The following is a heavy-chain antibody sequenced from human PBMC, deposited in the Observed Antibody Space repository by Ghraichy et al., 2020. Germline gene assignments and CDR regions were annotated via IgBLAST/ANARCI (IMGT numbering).Heavy chain of an antibody. CDR3: ARQYYYGSGHDYYGMDV. V-gene: IGHV4-39*01. D-gene: IGHD3-10*01. J-gene: IGHJ6*02. Sequence: SETLSLTCTVSGGSISSSSYYWGWIRQPPGKGLEWIGSIYYSGSTYYNPSLKSRVTISVDTSKNQFSLKLSSVTAADTAVYYCARQYYYGSGHDYYGMDVWGQGTTVTVSS. CDR1: GGSISSSSYY. CDR2: IYYSGST.